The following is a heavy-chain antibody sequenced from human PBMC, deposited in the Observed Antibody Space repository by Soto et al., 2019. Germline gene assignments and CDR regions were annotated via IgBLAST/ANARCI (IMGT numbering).Heavy chain of an antibody. J-gene: IGHJ4*02. CDR2: IIPILGIA. CDR1: GGTFSSYT. Sequence: QVQLVQSGAEVKKPGSSVKVSCKASGGTFSSYTISWVRQAPGQGLEWMGRIIPILGIANYAQKFQVRVTITADKSTSTADMELSSLRSEDTAVYYCARTLYSSSWYVLWGQGTLVTVSS. D-gene: IGHD6-13*01. V-gene: IGHV1-69*02. CDR3: ARTLYSSSWYVL.